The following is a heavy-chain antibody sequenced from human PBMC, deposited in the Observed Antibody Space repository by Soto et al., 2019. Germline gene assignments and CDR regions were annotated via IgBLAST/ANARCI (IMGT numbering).Heavy chain of an antibody. V-gene: IGHV3-53*01. Sequence: LRLSCAASGFTFSSNYMSWVRQAPGKGLEWVSVIYSGGSTYYADSVKGRFTISRDNSKNTLYLQMNSLRAEDTAVYYCATGFLEWLNDYWGQGTLVTVSS. J-gene: IGHJ4*02. CDR3: ATGFLEWLNDY. CDR2: IYSGGST. D-gene: IGHD3-3*01. CDR1: GFTFSSNY.